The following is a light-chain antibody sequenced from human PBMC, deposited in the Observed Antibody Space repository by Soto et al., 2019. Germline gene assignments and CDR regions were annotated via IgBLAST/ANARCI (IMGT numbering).Light chain of an antibody. Sequence: QSALTQPRSVSGSPGQSVTISCTGTSRDVGGYDYVSWYQQHPGKAPKVMIYDVTKRPSGVPDRFSGSKSGNTASLTISGLQAEDEAEYYCCSYAGTYTFGVFGGGTKLTVL. CDR2: DVT. J-gene: IGLJ2*01. V-gene: IGLV2-11*01. CDR1: SRDVGGYDY. CDR3: CSYAGTYTFGV.